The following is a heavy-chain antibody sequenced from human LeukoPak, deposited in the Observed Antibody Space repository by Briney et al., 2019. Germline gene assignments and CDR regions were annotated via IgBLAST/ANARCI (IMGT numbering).Heavy chain of an antibody. V-gene: IGHV3-43*02. J-gene: IGHJ4*02. Sequence: PGGSLRLSCAASGFTFDDYVIHWVRQAPGKGLEWVSLISGDVYSGFYADSVKGRFTISRDNSKNSLYLQMNSLRAEDTALYYCAKEARVRYYFDYWGQGTLVTVSS. D-gene: IGHD5-12*01. CDR3: AKEARVRYYFDY. CDR2: ISGDVYSG. CDR1: GFTFDDYV.